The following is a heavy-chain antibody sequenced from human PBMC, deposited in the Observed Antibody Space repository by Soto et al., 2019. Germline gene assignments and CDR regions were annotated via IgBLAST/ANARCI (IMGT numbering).Heavy chain of an antibody. CDR2: IYYSGST. V-gene: IGHV4-31*03. CDR3: ARGRLGYCTNGVCSNYYYGMDV. Sequence: QVQLQESGPGLVKPSQTLSLTCTVSGGSISSGGYYWSWIRQHPGKGLEWIGYIYYSGSTYYNPSLKSRVTISVDTSKNQFSLKLSSVTAADTAVYYCARGRLGYCTNGVCSNYYYGMDVWGQGTTVTVSS. J-gene: IGHJ6*02. CDR1: GGSISSGGYY. D-gene: IGHD2-8*01.